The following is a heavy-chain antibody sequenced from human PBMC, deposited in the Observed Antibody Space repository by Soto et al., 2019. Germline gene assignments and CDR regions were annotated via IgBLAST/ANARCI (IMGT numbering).Heavy chain of an antibody. J-gene: IGHJ5*02. V-gene: IGHV1-3*01. CDR3: ARRITMVRGVPPRQYNWFDP. D-gene: IGHD3-10*01. CDR1: GYTFTSYA. Sequence: GASVKVSCKASGYTFTSYAMHWVRQAPGQRLGWMGWINGGSGNTKYSQKFRGRVTITRETSISTAYMELSSLRSPDTAVYYCARRITMVRGVPPRQYNWFDPWGQGTLVTVSS. CDR2: INGGSGNT.